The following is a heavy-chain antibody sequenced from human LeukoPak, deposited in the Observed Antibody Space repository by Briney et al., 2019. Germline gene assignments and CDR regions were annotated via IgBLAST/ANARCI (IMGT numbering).Heavy chain of an antibody. CDR2: IYYSGST. CDR1: GGSISSSGYY. D-gene: IGHD3-22*01. CDR3: ARRDSSGYYGPLNWFDP. V-gene: IGHV4-39*01. J-gene: IGHJ5*02. Sequence: SETLSLTCTVSGGSISSSGYYWGWICQPPGKGLEWIGSIYYSGSTYYNPSLKSRATISVDTSKHQSSLKLSSVTAADTAVYYCARRDSSGYYGPLNWFDPWGQGTLVTVSS.